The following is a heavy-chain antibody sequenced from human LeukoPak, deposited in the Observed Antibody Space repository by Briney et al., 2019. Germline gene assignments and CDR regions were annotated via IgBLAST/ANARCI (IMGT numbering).Heavy chain of an antibody. J-gene: IGHJ3*02. CDR1: GFTFSSYS. CDR2: ISSSSSYI. Sequence: KHWGSLRLSCAASGFTFSSYSMNWVRQAPGEGLEWVSSISSSSSYIYYADSVKGRFTISRDNAKNSLYLQMNSLRAEDTAVYYCARVGSLLIWGQGTMVTVSS. CDR3: ARVGSLLI. V-gene: IGHV3-21*01. D-gene: IGHD1-26*01.